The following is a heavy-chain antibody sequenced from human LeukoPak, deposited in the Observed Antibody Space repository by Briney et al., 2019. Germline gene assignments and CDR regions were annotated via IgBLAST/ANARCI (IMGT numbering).Heavy chain of an antibody. CDR3: ARGTPKIAVALFDY. CDR2: IYKDGST. Sequence: QPGGSLRLSCEISGVTVSDNFLSWVRQAPGKGPEWISVIYKDGSTYYADSVKGRFTISRDIDKNTLHLEMNGLRVEDTAVYYCARGTPKIAVALFDYWGQGTPVIVSS. D-gene: IGHD6-19*01. V-gene: IGHV3-53*01. CDR1: GVTVSDNF. J-gene: IGHJ4*02.